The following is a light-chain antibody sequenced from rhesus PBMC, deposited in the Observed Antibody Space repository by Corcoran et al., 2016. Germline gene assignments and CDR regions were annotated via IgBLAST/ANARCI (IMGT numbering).Light chain of an antibody. Sequence: TQSPATLSLSPGERATLSCRASQSVSSYLAWYQQKPGQAPRLLIYGASSRATGIPDRFSGSGSGTDFTLTISSLEPEDFAVYYCQQYSNWPRTFGQGTKVEIK. V-gene: IGKV3-42*02. CDR2: GAS. CDR1: QSVSSY. J-gene: IGKJ1*01. CDR3: QQYSNWPRT.